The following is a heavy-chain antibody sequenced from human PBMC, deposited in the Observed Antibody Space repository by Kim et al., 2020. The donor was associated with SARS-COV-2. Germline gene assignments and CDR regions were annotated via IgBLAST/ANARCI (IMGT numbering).Heavy chain of an antibody. J-gene: IGHJ4*02. Sequence: GGSLRLSCAVSGFTFSSYWMSWVRQAPGKGLEWVAKINQDGSEKYYVDSVKGRFTVSRDNAKNSLYLQMHSLRAEDTAVYYCARDGSSGYTGSFDYWGQGTLVTVSS. CDR3: ARDGSSGYTGSFDY. CDR2: INQDGSEK. D-gene: IGHD3-22*01. V-gene: IGHV3-7*01. CDR1: GFTFSSYW.